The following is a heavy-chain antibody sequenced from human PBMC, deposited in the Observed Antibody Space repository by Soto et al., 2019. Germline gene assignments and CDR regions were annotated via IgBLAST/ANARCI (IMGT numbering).Heavy chain of an antibody. D-gene: IGHD2-2*01. J-gene: IGHJ4*02. CDR2: ISGYTGYA. V-gene: IGHV1-18*01. CDR3: ARDTRHYFAY. CDR1: GYSFASFG. Sequence: QVQLVQSGGEVKRPGASVKVSCKTSGYSFASFGITWVRQAPGQGLEWMGWISGYTGYANYPERFEGRVTLSTDPSTTTAFMEQRSLRSDDTAGYYCARDTRHYFAYWGQGPLVPVSS.